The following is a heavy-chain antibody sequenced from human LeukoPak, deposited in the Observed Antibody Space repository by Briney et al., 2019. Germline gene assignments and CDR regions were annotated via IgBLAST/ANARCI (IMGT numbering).Heavy chain of an antibody. CDR2: IYYSGST. Sequence: SETLSLTCTVSGGSISSYYWNWLRQPPGKGLEWIGYIYYSGSTNYNPSLESRVTISVDTSKNQFSLNLSSVTSADTAVYYCARGGGSSSLNKFDYWGQGTLVTVSS. V-gene: IGHV4-59*01. CDR3: ARGGGSSSLNKFDY. J-gene: IGHJ4*02. D-gene: IGHD6-6*01. CDR1: GGSISSYY.